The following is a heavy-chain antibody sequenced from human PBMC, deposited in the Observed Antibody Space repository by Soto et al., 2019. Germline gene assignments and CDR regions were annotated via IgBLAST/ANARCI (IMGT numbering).Heavy chain of an antibody. D-gene: IGHD6-13*01. CDR2: ISYSETT. V-gene: IGHV4-59*08. CDR3: ARSNTRYSSPDY. CDR1: GGSISGFQ. J-gene: IGHJ4*02. Sequence: QVQLQESGPGLVKPSETLSLTCTVSGGSISGFQWSWIRQPPGKGLEWIGCISYSETTNNNPSLKSRVTIAVDTSTSQVSLKLASVTAGDTAVYYCARSNTRYSSPDYWGQGSLVTVSS.